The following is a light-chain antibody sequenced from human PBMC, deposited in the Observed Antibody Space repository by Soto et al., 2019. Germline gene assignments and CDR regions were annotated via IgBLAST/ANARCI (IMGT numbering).Light chain of an antibody. J-gene: IGKJ1*01. CDR1: QTINNN. CDR3: QQYNNWPRT. CDR2: GAS. Sequence: VMTQAPATLSVSPGERATPSCRASQTINNNVAWYQLKDGQVPRLLIYGASTRATGIPARFSGSGSGTEFTLTISSLQSEDFAVYYCQQYNNWPRTFGQGTKVDIK. V-gene: IGKV3-15*01.